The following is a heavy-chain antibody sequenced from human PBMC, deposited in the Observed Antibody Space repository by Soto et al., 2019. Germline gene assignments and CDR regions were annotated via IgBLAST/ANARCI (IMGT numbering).Heavy chain of an antibody. J-gene: IGHJ6*02. CDR2: INHSGST. CDR1: GGSFSGYY. Sequence: SETLSLTCAVYGGSFSGYYWSWIRQPPGKGLEWIGEINHSGSTNYNPSLKSRVTISVDTSKNQFSLKLSSVTAADTAVYYCARDYGPRWNDAYYYGMDVWGQGTTVTVSS. V-gene: IGHV4-34*01. D-gene: IGHD1-1*01. CDR3: ARDYGPRWNDAYYYGMDV.